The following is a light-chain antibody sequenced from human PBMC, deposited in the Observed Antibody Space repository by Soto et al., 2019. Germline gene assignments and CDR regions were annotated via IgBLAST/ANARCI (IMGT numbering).Light chain of an antibody. J-gene: IGLJ2*01. Sequence: SELTQPPSVSVSPGQTARITCSGDALPKQYAYWYQQKPGQAPVLVIYQDSERPSGIPERFSGSSSGTTVTLTISGVQAEDEADDYCQSADSSGTYVVFGGGTKLTVL. CDR3: QSADSSGTYVV. V-gene: IGLV3-25*02. CDR1: ALPKQY. CDR2: QDS.